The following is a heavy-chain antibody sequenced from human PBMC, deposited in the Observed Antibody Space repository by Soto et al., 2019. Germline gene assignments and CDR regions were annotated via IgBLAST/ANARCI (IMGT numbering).Heavy chain of an antibody. CDR1: GFTFSSYA. J-gene: IGHJ4*02. V-gene: IGHV3-23*01. D-gene: IGHD5-12*01. Sequence: GGSLRLSCAASGFTFSSYAMSWVRQAPGKGLEWVSAISGSGGSTYYADSVKGRFTISRDNSKNTLYLQMNSLRAEDTAVYYCAKDGTVATIAPRYFDYWGQGTLVTVSS. CDR3: AKDGTVATIAPRYFDY. CDR2: ISGSGGST.